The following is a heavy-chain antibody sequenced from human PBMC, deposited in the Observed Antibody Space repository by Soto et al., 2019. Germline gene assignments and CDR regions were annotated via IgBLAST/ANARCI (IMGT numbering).Heavy chain of an antibody. J-gene: IGHJ5*02. CDR3: ARGRDGVVAAARRPKWFDP. V-gene: IGHV4-34*01. CDR2: INHSGIT. CDR1: GGSFSGYY. Sequence: SETLSLTGAACGGSFSGYYCSWIRQPPWKGLEWIGEINHSGITNYNPYLKSRVTISVDTSTNQFSLKLSSVTAADTAVYYCARGRDGVVAAARRPKWFDPWGQGTLVTVSS. D-gene: IGHD2-15*01.